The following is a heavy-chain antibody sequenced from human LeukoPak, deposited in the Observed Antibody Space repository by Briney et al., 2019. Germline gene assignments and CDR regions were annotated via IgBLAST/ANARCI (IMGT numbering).Heavy chain of an antibody. CDR2: VNPNTGDT. J-gene: IGHJ4*02. CDR3: ARDRGDCGDDCYSFDY. V-gene: IGHV1-2*02. Sequence: ASVKVSCKASDYTFTSYGISWVRQAPGQGLEWMGWVNPNTGDTQYAQKFQGRVTVTRDTSISTTYMELSRLTSDDTAVYYCARDRGDCGDDCYSFDYWGQGTLVTVSS. CDR1: DYTFTSYG. D-gene: IGHD2-21*02.